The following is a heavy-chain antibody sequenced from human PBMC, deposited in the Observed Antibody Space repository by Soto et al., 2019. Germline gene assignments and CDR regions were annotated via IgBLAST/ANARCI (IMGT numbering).Heavy chain of an antibody. Sequence: PXESLRLSCAASGFTFSSYEMNWVRQAPGKGLEWVSYISSSGSTIYYADSVKGRFTISRDNAKNSLYLQMNSLRAEDTAVYYCARDKGCSGYEFHYWGQGTLVTVSS. CDR2: ISSSGSTI. CDR1: GFTFSSYE. D-gene: IGHD5-12*01. V-gene: IGHV3-48*03. CDR3: ARDKGCSGYEFHY. J-gene: IGHJ4*02.